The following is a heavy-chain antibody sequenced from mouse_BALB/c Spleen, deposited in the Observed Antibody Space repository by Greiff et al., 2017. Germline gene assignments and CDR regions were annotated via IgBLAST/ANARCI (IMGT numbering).Heavy chain of an antibody. CDR3: TRGYDLWFAY. CDR1: GYTFTSYW. D-gene: IGHD2-3*01. J-gene: IGHJ3*01. V-gene: IGHV1-69*02. CDR2: IYPSDSYT. Sequence: VQLQQPGAELVRPGASVKLSCKASGYTFTSYWINWVKQRPGQGLEWIGNIYPSDSYTNYNQKFKDKATLTVDKSSSTAYMQLSSPTSEDSAVYYCTRGYDLWFAYWGQGTLVTVSA.